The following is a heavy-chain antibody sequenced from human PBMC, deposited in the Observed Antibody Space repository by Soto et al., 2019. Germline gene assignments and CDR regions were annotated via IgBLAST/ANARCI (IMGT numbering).Heavy chain of an antibody. CDR2: IIPIFGTA. CDR3: ASDYYDSSRYDY. V-gene: IGHV1-69*01. Sequence: QGRLVQSGAEVKKPGSSVKVSCKASGGTFSSYAISWVRQAPGRGLEWMGGIIPIFGTANYAQKFQGRVTITADESTSTAYMELSSLRSEDTAVYYCASDYYDSSRYDYWGQGTLVTVSS. J-gene: IGHJ4*02. D-gene: IGHD3-22*01. CDR1: GGTFSSYA.